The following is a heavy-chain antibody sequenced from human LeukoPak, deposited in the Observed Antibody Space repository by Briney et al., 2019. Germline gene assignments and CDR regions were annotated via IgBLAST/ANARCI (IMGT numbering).Heavy chain of an antibody. CDR1: GYTFTSYD. V-gene: IGHV1-8*01. CDR2: MNPNSGNT. Sequence: ASVKASCKASGYTFTSYDINWVRQATGQGLEWMGWMNPNSGNTGYAQKFQGRVTMTRNTSISTAYMGLSSLRSEDTAVYYCARRLRYYYDSSGYSDYWGQGTLVTVSS. D-gene: IGHD3-22*01. CDR3: ARRLRYYYDSSGYSDY. J-gene: IGHJ4*02.